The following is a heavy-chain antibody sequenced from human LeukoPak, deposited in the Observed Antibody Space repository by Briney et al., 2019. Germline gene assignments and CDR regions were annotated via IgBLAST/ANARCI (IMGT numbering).Heavy chain of an antibody. V-gene: IGHV1-2*02. D-gene: IGHD2-2*01. J-gene: IGHJ4*02. CDR2: INPNSGDT. CDR1: GYTFTGYY. Sequence: GASVKVSCKASGYTFTGYYMHRVRQAPGQGFEWMGWINPNSGDTNYAQKFQGRVTMTRDTSISTAHMELSRLRSDDTAVYYCARANPLYCSSTTCLFDYWGQGTLVTVSS. CDR3: ARANPLYCSSTTCLFDY.